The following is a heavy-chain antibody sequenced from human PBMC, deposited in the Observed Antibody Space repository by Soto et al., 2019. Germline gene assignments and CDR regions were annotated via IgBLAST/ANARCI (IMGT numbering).Heavy chain of an antibody. CDR1: EFTFSNFW. CDR3: ARVKHDSGSYWGAPDY. Sequence: PGGSLRLSCAASEFTFSNFWMSWVRQAPGTGLEWVANINQDGSENYYVDSVKGRFTISRDNAKNSLYLQMNSLRVEDTAVYYCARVKHDSGSYWGAPDYWGQGTLVTVSS. CDR2: INQDGSEN. J-gene: IGHJ4*02. V-gene: IGHV3-7*02. D-gene: IGHD3-10*01.